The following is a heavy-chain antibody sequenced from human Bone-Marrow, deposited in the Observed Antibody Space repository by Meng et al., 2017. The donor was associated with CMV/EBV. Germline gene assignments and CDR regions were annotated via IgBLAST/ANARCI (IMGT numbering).Heavy chain of an antibody. V-gene: IGHV1-8*01. D-gene: IGHD3-9*01. CDR3: ARGPGYDILTGYYRYYYYGMAV. CDR1: GYTFTSYD. CDR2: MNPNSGNT. J-gene: IGHJ6*02. Sequence: ASVKVSCKASGYTFTSYDINWVRQATGKGLEWMGWMNPNSGNTGYAQKFQGRVTMTRNTSISTAYMELSSLRSEDTAVYYCARGPGYDILTGYYRYYYYGMAVWGQWTTVTVAS.